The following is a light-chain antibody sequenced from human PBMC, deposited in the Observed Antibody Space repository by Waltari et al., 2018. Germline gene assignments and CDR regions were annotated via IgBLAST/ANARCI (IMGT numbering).Light chain of an antibody. V-gene: IGLV4-69*01. J-gene: IGLJ3*02. CDR3: QTGGHGTWV. CDR2: VNSDGSH. Sequence: LVLTQSPSASASLGASVKLTCTLSSGYSSNVIAWLQQQPGKGPRYLMKVNSDGSHRKGDDIPDRVSASNSATDCYRTIASLQSEDEADYYCQTGGHGTWVFGGGTKLTVL. CDR1: SGYSSNV.